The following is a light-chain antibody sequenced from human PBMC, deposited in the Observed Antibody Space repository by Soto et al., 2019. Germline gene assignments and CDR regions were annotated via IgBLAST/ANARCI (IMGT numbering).Light chain of an antibody. V-gene: IGLV2-14*01. J-gene: IGLJ1*01. CDR2: EDS. Sequence: QSALTQPSSVSGSPGQSITISCTGTSSDGDGYNYVSWYQQHPGKAPKLMIYEDSNRPSGVSNRFSGSKSGNTASLTISGLQAEDEADYYCSSYTCSSTQVFGTGTKLTVL. CDR3: SSYTCSSTQV. CDR1: SSDGDGYNY.